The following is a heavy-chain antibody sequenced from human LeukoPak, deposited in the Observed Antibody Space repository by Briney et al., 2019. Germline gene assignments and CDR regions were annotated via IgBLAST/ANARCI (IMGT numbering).Heavy chain of an antibody. J-gene: IGHJ3*02. CDR2: ISAYNGNT. Sequence: ASVTVSFKSSGYTFTSYGISWVRQAPGQGLEWVGWISAYNGNTNYSQKLQGRVTMTTDTSTSTAYMELRSQRSDDTAVYYRARAEEGASYYYSSGSGPVDAFDIWGQGTMVTVSS. CDR3: ARAEEGASYYYSSGSGPVDAFDI. V-gene: IGHV1-18*01. CDR1: GYTFTSYG. D-gene: IGHD3-22*01.